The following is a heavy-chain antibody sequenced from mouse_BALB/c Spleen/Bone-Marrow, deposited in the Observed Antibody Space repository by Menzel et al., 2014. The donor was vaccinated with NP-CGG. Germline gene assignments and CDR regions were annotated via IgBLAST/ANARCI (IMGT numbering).Heavy chain of an antibody. D-gene: IGHD2-3*01. CDR3: ARSDGYRAMDY. V-gene: IGHV1-82*01. CDR2: IYPGDGDT. J-gene: IGHJ4*01. CDR1: GYAFSTSR. Sequence: VQLQQSGPELVKPGASVKISCKASGYAFSTSRMNWVKQRPGQGLEWIGRIYPGDGDTNYNGKFKGKATLTADKSSSTAYMQLSNLTSVDSAVYFCARSDGYRAMDYWGQGTSVTVSS.